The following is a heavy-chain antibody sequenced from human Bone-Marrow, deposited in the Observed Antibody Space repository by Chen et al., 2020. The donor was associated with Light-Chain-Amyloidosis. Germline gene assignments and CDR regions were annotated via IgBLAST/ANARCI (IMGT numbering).Heavy chain of an antibody. J-gene: IGHJ3*01. Sequence: ELQLVESGGGLVKPGGSLRLSCAASGFTFTSSTMNWVRQAPGRGLEFVASISSRSSFIYHIDSVKGRFTISRDNAKNSLYLQMNSLRLEDTAVYYCARGVILGYCNATSCYDDAFDVWGQGTKVTVSS. CDR3: ARGVILGYCNATSCYDDAFDV. V-gene: IGHV3-21*01. D-gene: IGHD2-2*01. CDR2: ISSRSSFI. CDR1: GFTFTSST.